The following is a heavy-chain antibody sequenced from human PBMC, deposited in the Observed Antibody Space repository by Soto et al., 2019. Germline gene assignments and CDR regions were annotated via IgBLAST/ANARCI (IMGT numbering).Heavy chain of an antibody. CDR1: GFTFSSYA. V-gene: IGHV3-30-3*01. CDR3: ARGRNSIVVVPVDYGMDV. Sequence: QVQLVESGGGVVQPGRSLRLSCAASGFTFSSYAMHWVRQAPGKGLEWVAVISYDGSNKYYADSVKGRFTISRDNSKNTLYLQMNSLRAEDTAVYYCARGRNSIVVVPVDYGMDVWGQGTTVTVSS. J-gene: IGHJ6*02. CDR2: ISYDGSNK. D-gene: IGHD2-2*01.